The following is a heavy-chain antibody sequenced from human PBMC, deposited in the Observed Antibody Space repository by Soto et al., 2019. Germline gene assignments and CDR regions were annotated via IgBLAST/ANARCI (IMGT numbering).Heavy chain of an antibody. CDR2: ISSNGGTI. CDR1: GFTFNDYY. J-gene: IGHJ6*02. Sequence: GGSLRLSCAASGFTFNDYYMTWIRQAPGKGLEWVSYISSNGGTIYYADSVKGRFTISRDNAKSSLYLQMSSLRADDTAVYYCARGGITNFGYYYYGMDVWGQGTTVTVSS. V-gene: IGHV3-11*01. D-gene: IGHD3-3*01. CDR3: ARGGITNFGYYYYGMDV.